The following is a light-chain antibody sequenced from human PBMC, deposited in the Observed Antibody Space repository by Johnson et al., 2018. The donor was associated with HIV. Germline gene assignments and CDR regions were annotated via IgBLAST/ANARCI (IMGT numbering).Light chain of an antibody. J-gene: IGLJ1*01. CDR3: GTWDSSLSAGYV. V-gene: IGLV1-51*02. Sequence: QSVLTQPPSVSAAPGQKVTISCSVSSSNIGNNYVSWYQHLPGTAPKLLIYENTKRPSGIPDRFSGSKSGTSATLGITGLQTGDEADYYCGTWDSSLSAGYVFGTGTKVTVL. CDR1: SSNIGNNY. CDR2: ENT.